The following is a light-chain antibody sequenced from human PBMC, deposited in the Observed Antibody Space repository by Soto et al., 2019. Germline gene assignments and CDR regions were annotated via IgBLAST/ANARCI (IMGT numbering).Light chain of an antibody. V-gene: IGLV2-23*02. CDR3: CSYAGSSTFYV. J-gene: IGLJ1*01. CDR2: EVT. CDR1: SSDVGTYNL. Sequence: QSALTQPASVSESPGQSITISCTGTSSDVGTYNLVSWYQQHPGKAPKLIIYEVTKRPSGVSNRFSGSKSGNTASLTISGLQAEDEADYYCCSYAGSSTFYVFGSGTKLTVL.